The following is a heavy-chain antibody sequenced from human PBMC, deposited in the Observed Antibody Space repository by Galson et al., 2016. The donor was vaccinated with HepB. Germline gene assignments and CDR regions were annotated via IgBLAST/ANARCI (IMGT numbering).Heavy chain of an antibody. CDR3: ARGSSGWYGGKNNYYDMGV. V-gene: IGHV3-33*01. D-gene: IGHD6-19*01. Sequence: SLGLSCAASAFTFSSYGMHWVCQAPRKGLEWVRVIWYDGSNPYYAAFAKGRSTISRANSKNTLYLQMNSLGAEDPALYYCARGSSGWYGGKNNYYDMGVWGQGTTVTVSS. CDR2: IWYDGSNP. J-gene: IGHJ6*02. CDR1: AFTFSSYG.